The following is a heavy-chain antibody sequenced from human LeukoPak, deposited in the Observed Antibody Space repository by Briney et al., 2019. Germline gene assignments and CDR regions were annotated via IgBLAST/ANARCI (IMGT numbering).Heavy chain of an antibody. D-gene: IGHD2-8*02. J-gene: IGHJ6*03. V-gene: IGHV3-21*01. CDR2: ISSSSSYI. CDR3: ARFLVVADYYYYYMDV. CDR1: GFTFSSYS. Sequence: GGSLRLSCAASGFTFSSYSMNWVRQAPGKGLEWVSSISSSSSYIYYADSVKGRFTISRDNAKNSLYLQMNSLRAEDTAVYYCARFLVVADYYYYYMDVWGKGTTVTISS.